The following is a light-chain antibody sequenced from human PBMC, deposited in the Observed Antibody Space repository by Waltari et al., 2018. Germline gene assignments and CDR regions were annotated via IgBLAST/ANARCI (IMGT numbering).Light chain of an antibody. CDR1: QSVNNY. Sequence: DIVLTQSPATLSLSLGERATLSCRASQSVNNYVAWYQQKPGQAPRLLIYGAANKATGIPARFSVSRSGTDFTLTISSLEPEDFAVDYCQQRRNWPLTFGGGTKVEIK. CDR3: QQRRNWPLT. V-gene: IGKV3-11*01. CDR2: GAA. J-gene: IGKJ4*01.